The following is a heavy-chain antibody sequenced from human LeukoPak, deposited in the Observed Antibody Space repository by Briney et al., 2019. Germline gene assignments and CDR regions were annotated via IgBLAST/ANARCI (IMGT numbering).Heavy chain of an antibody. CDR3: ARLIGRDYCYYYGMDV. CDR1: GGTFSSYA. CDR2: IIPIFGTA. V-gene: IGHV1-69*13. Sequence: SVKVSCKASGGTFSSYAISWVRQAPGQGLEWMGGIIPIFGTANYAQKFQGRVTITADESTSTAYMELSSLRSEDTAVYYCARLIGRDYCYYYGMDVWGQGTTVTVSS. J-gene: IGHJ6*02. D-gene: IGHD2/OR15-2a*01.